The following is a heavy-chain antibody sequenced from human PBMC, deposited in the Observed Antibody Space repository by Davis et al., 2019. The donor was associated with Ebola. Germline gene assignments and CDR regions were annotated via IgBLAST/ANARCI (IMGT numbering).Heavy chain of an antibody. CDR3: AREKTPAEADFEF. J-gene: IGHJ4*02. V-gene: IGHV4-30-4*01. CDR1: GGSISTDKYY. CDR2: IFYGGDT. Sequence: SETLSLTCTVTGGSISTDKYYWSWLRQPSGKGLEWLGYIFYGGDTFYNPSLKNRLAISVDASKNQFSLRLDSVTAADTAVYYCAREKTPAEADFEFWGQGKLVTVSS. D-gene: IGHD2-2*01.